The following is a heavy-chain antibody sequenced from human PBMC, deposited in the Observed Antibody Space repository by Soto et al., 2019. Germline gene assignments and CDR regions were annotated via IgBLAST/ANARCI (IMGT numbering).Heavy chain of an antibody. CDR3: ARGGVSTRNFAY. V-gene: IGHV5-51*01. J-gene: IGHJ4*02. CDR2: IYPSDSDT. CDR1: GYNFAGYW. Sequence: PGESLKISCKGSGYNFAGYWIAWVRQMPGKGLELMGIIYPSDSDTRYRPSFQGQVTVSADKSISSAYLQWSSLRASDTAMYYCARGGVSTRNFAYWGQGTPVTVSS. D-gene: IGHD3-3*01.